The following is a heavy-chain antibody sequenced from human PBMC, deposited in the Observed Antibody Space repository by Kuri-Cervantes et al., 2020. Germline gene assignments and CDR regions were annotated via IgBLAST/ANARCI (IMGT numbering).Heavy chain of an antibody. D-gene: IGHD1-26*01. J-gene: IGHJ4*02. CDR3: ASTNIVGGDY. CDR2: IFQSGST. CDR1: GGSISNGRW. Sequence: SCAVSGGSISNGRWWSWVRQPPGKGLEWIGEIFQSGSTNYNPSLKRRVTISVDTSKNQFSLKLSSVTAADTAVYYCASTNIVGGDYWGQGTLVTVSS. V-gene: IGHV4-4*02.